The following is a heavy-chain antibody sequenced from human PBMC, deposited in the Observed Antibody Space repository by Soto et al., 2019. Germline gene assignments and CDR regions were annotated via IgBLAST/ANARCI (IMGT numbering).Heavy chain of an antibody. V-gene: IGHV3-30*03. J-gene: IGHJ4*02. CDR2: VSHDGGNK. D-gene: IGHD3-10*01. CDR3: ARGLTPLWFRSFDQ. CDR1: GFSLTNYA. Sequence: QGQLVESGGGMVQPGKSLRLSCAASGFSLTNYAMHWVRQAPGKGLEWVAVVSHDGGNKYYRDSVKGRFTISRDDSKNTCYLEMTTLRPEDTAIYYCARGLTPLWFRSFDQWGLGALVTVSS.